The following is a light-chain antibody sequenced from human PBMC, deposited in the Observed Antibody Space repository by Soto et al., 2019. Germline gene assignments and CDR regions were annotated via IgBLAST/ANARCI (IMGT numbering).Light chain of an antibody. J-gene: IGLJ2*01. Sequence: QSALTQPPSASGSPGQSVTISCTGTRSDVGGYNYVSWYQQHPGKAPKLMIYEVSKRPSGVPDRFSGSKSGNTASLTVSGLQAEDEADYYCSSYAGSNNFVFGGWTKLTVL. CDR1: RSDVGGYNY. CDR3: SSYAGSNNFV. V-gene: IGLV2-8*01. CDR2: EVS.